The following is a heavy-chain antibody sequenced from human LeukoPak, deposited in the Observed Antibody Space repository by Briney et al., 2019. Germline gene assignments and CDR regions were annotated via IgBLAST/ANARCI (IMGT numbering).Heavy chain of an antibody. D-gene: IGHD6-13*01. Sequence: GGSLRLSCAASGFTFSSYSMNWVRQAPGKGLEWVSSINSGSEKDYMDSVKGRFTISRDNAKNSLSLQINNLRAEDTAVYYCAISWGGALDYWGQGIPVTVSS. CDR2: INSGSEK. J-gene: IGHJ4*02. V-gene: IGHV3-21*04. CDR3: AISWGGALDY. CDR1: GFTFSSYS.